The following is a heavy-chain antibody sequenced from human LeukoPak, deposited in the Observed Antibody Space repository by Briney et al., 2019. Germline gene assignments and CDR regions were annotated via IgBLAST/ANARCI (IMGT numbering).Heavy chain of an antibody. CDR2: IYHSGST. Sequence: SETLSLTCTVSGGSISSYYWSWIRQPPGKGLEWIGYIYHSGSTYYNPSLKSRVTISVDRSKNQFSLKLSSVTAADTAVYYCARETQDSSSWYGYYFDYWGQGTLVTVSS. D-gene: IGHD6-13*01. V-gene: IGHV4-59*12. CDR3: ARETQDSSSWYGYYFDY. CDR1: GGSISSYY. J-gene: IGHJ4*02.